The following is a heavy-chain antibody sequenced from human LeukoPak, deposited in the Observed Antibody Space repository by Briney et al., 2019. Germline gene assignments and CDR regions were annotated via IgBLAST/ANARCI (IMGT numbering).Heavy chain of an antibody. V-gene: IGHV3-66*01. Sequence: PGGSLRLSCAASGXTVSSTYMSWVRQAPGKGLEWVSVIYGGSSTYNADSVKGRLTISRDNSKNTLFLQMNSLRAEDTAVYYCARASKVEAFDVWGQGTMVTVSS. D-gene: IGHD2-15*01. CDR2: IYGGSST. CDR3: ARASKVEAFDV. CDR1: GXTVSSTY. J-gene: IGHJ3*01.